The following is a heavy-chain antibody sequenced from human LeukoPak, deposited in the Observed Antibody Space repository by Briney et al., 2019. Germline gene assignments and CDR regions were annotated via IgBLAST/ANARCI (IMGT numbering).Heavy chain of an antibody. CDR1: GYTFTGYH. Sequence: ASVKASCKASGYTFTGYHRHLVRQAPGQRLEWMVWIAPNSGGTDYAQKFQGRVTITRDTSVSTAYMEVSRLTSDDTAVYYCAREYSSSSGRIYDYWGQGTLVTVSS. CDR2: IAPNSGGT. D-gene: IGHD6-6*01. V-gene: IGHV1-2*02. J-gene: IGHJ4*02. CDR3: AREYSSSSGRIYDY.